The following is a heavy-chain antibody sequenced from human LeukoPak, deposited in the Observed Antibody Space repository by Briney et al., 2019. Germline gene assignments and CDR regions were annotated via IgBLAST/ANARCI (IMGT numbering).Heavy chain of an antibody. Sequence: PEGSLRLSCGASGFTFSSYAMSWVRQAPGKGLEWVSAISGSGGSTYYADSVKGRFTISRDNSKNTLYLQMNSLRAEDTAVYYCAKDREERLSGLSPPFDYWAREPWSPSPQ. CDR3: AKDREERLSGLSPPFDY. D-gene: IGHD2-15*01. CDR2: ISGSGGST. V-gene: IGHV3-23*01. J-gene: IGHJ4*02. CDR1: GFTFSSYA.